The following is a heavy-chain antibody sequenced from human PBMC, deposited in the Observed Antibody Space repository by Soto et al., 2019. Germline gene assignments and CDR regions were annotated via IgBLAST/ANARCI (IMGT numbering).Heavy chain of an antibody. V-gene: IGHV1-18*01. D-gene: IGHD6-13*01. CDR3: ASDGVGGGAAGFSYQQHGMHV. J-gene: IGHJ6*02. Sequence: ASVKVSCKASGYTFTNYGISWVRQAPGQGLEWMGWISTDNGNTNSARKLQGRVTMTTDTSTSTAYMELRSLRSDDTAIYYCASDGVGGGAAGFSYQQHGMHVWGQGSPVTVSS. CDR1: GYTFTNYG. CDR2: ISTDNGNT.